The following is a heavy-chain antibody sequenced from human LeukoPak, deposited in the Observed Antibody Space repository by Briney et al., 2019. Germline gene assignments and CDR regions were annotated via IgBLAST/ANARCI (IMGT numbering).Heavy chain of an antibody. V-gene: IGHV3-33*01. J-gene: IGHJ4*02. CDR1: GFTFSGYG. CDR2: IWYDGSNK. D-gene: IGHD2-15*01. CDR3: ARLRCSGGSCLSIRYFDY. Sequence: GGSLRLSCAASGFTFSGYGMHWVRQAPGKGLEWVALIWYDGSNKYYADSVKGRFTISRDNSKNTLYLQMNSLRADDTAVYYCARLRCSGGSCLSIRYFDYWGQGTLVTVSS.